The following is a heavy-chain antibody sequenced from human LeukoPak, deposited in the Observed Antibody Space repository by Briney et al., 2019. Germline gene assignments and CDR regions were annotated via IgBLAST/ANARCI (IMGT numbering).Heavy chain of an antibody. D-gene: IGHD3-9*01. CDR3: ARDLVGDYDILTGYYNVGVDY. CDR1: GYTFTSYG. Sequence: ASVKVSCKASGYTFTSYGISWVRQAPGQGLEWMGWISAYKGNTNYAQKLQGRVTMTTDTSTSTAYMELRSLRSDDTAVYYCARDLVGDYDILTGYYNVGVDYWGQGTLVTVSS. J-gene: IGHJ4*02. V-gene: IGHV1-18*01. CDR2: ISAYKGNT.